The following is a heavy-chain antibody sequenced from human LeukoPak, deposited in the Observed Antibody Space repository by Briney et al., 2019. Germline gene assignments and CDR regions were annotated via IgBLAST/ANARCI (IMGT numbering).Heavy chain of an antibody. CDR2: IIPIFGTA. V-gene: IGHV1-69*06. J-gene: IGHJ6*03. CDR3: ARDSSSSFWGPLGYYYMDV. Sequence: GASVKVSCKASGGTFSSYAISWVRQAPGQGLEWMGGIIPIFGTANYAQKFQGRVTITADKFTSTAYMELSRLRSDDTAVYYCARDSSSSFWGPLGYYYMDVWGKGTTVTVSS. CDR1: GGTFSSYA. D-gene: IGHD6-6*01.